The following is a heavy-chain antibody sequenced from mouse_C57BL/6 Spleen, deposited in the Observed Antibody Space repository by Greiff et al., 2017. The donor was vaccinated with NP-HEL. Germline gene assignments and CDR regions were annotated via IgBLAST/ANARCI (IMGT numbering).Heavy chain of an antibody. Sequence: QVQLKESGAELARPGASVKLSCKASGYTFTSYGISWVKQRTGQGLEWIGEIYPRSGNTYYNEKFKGKATLTADKSSSTAYMELRSLTSEDSAVYFCARGGIYYGSSNAMDYWGQGTSVTVSS. CDR3: ARGGIYYGSSNAMDY. V-gene: IGHV1-81*01. CDR1: GYTFTSYG. CDR2: IYPRSGNT. D-gene: IGHD1-1*01. J-gene: IGHJ4*01.